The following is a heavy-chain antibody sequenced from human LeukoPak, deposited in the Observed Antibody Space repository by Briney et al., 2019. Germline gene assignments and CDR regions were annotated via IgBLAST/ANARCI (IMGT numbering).Heavy chain of an antibody. Sequence: GASVKVSCKASGYTFTSYYMHWVRQAPGQGLEWMGIINPSGGSTSYAQKFQGRVTMTTDTSTSTAYMELRSLRSDDTAVYYCARDTVLAEAFDIWGQGTMVTVSS. CDR1: GYTFTSYY. CDR3: ARDTVLAEAFDI. J-gene: IGHJ3*02. V-gene: IGHV1-46*01. CDR2: INPSGGST.